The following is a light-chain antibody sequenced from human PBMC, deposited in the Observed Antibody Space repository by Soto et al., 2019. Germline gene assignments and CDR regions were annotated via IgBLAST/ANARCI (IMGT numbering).Light chain of an antibody. J-gene: IGKJ4*01. CDR2: DVS. CDR3: QQYYTYSALT. CDR1: QAISTW. Sequence: DIQMTQSPSTLSASVGDRVTITCRASQAISTWLAWYQQKSGKAPKLLIYDVSSLASGVPSRFRGSGSGTEFTLTISDLQPDDFATYYCQQYYTYSALTFGGGTKVEIK. V-gene: IGKV1-5*01.